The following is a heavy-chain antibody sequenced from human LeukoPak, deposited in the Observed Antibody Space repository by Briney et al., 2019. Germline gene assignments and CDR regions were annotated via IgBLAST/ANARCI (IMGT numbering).Heavy chain of an antibody. CDR3: AKGGSGGDYFDY. CDR2: IRYDGSNK. V-gene: IGHV3-30*02. CDR1: GFTFSSYG. Sequence: PGGSLRLSCAASGFTFSSYGMHWVRQAPGKGLEWVAFIRYDGSNKYYADSVKGRFTISRDNSKNTLYLQMNSLRAEDTAVYYCAKGGSGGDYFDYWGQGTLVTVSS. D-gene: IGHD3-10*01. J-gene: IGHJ4*02.